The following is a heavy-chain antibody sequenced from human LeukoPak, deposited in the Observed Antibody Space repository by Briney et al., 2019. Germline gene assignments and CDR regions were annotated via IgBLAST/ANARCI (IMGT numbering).Heavy chain of an antibody. CDR1: GFTFSSYS. Sequence: GGSLRLSCAASGFTFSSYSMNWVRQAPGKGLEWVSYISSSSSTIYYADSVKGRFTISRDNAKNSLYLQMNSLRAEDTAVYYCARRISTRRGETCTRTSCYFDYWGQGTLVTVSS. CDR3: ARRISTRRGETCTRTSCYFDY. D-gene: IGHD2-2*01. CDR2: ISSSSSTI. V-gene: IGHV3-48*01. J-gene: IGHJ4*02.